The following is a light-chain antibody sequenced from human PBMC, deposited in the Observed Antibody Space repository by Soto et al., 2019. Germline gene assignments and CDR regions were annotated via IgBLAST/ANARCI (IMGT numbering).Light chain of an antibody. J-gene: IGKJ1*01. CDR3: QQYNNWWTWT. Sequence: EIVMTQSPATLSVSPGERATLSCRASQSVSSNLAWYQQKPGQAPRLLIYGASPRATGIPARFSGSASGTEFTLTISSLQSEDFAVYYCQQYNNWWTWTFGQGTKVEIK. CDR2: GAS. V-gene: IGKV3-15*01. CDR1: QSVSSN.